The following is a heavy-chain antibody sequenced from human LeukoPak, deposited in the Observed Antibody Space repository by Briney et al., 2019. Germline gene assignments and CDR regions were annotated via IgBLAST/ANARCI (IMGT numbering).Heavy chain of an antibody. Sequence: SQTLSLTCTVSGGSISSGGYYWSWIRQHPGKGLEWIGYIYYRGSTYYNPSLKSRVTISVDTSKNQFSLKLSSVTAADTAVYYCARDGSVEMGLYHADWYFDLWGRGTLVTVSS. CDR3: ARDGSVEMGLYHADWYFDL. D-gene: IGHD5-24*01. CDR1: GGSISSGGYY. CDR2: IYYRGST. J-gene: IGHJ2*01. V-gene: IGHV4-31*03.